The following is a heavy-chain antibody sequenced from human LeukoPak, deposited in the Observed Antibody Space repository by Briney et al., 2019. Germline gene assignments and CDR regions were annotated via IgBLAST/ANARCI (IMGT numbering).Heavy chain of an antibody. J-gene: IGHJ4*02. CDR2: ISGSGGST. CDR3: AKPFSSGWYGGGDY. D-gene: IGHD6-19*01. Sequence: GGSLRLSCAASGFTFSNYAVSWVRQAPGKGLEWVSAISGSGGSTYYADSVKGRFTISRDNSKNTLYLQMNSLRAEDTAVYYCAKPFSSGWYGGGDYWGQGTLVTVSS. CDR1: GFTFSNYA. V-gene: IGHV3-23*01.